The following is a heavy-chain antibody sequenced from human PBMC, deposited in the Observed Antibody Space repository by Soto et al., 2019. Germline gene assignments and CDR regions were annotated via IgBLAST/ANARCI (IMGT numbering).Heavy chain of an antibody. Sequence: SVKVSCKASGGTFSSYAISWVRQAPGQGLEWMGGIIPIFGTANYAQKFQGRVTITADKSTSTAYMELSSLRSEDTAVYYCARVDTAMVKRGYFDYWGQGTLVTVSS. J-gene: IGHJ4*02. V-gene: IGHV1-69*06. CDR3: ARVDTAMVKRGYFDY. CDR1: GGTFSSYA. CDR2: IIPIFGTA. D-gene: IGHD5-18*01.